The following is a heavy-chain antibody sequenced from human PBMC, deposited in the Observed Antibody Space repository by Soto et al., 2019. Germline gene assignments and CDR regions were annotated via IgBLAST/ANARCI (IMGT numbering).Heavy chain of an antibody. Sequence: PSETLSLTCTVSGGSISSYYWSWIRQPPGKGLEWIGYIYYSGSTNYNPSLKSRVTISVDTSKNQFSLKLSSVTAADTAVYYCARSTRYGDYEYWGQGTLVTVSS. D-gene: IGHD4-17*01. J-gene: IGHJ4*02. CDR1: GGSISSYY. CDR3: ARSTRYGDYEY. CDR2: IYYSGST. V-gene: IGHV4-59*01.